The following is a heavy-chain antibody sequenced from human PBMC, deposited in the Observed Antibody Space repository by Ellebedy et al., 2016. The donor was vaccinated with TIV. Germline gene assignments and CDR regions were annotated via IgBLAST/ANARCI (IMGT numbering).Heavy chain of an antibody. CDR3: ARDKGAVTTTLHFDY. V-gene: IGHV3-33*08. J-gene: IGHJ4*02. Sequence: GESLKISCAASGFTFSSYAMHWVRQAPGKGLEWVGLIWYDGNNKYYADSVKCRFTISRHNSKNTLYMQMNSLRAEDTAVYHCARDKGAVTTTLHFDYWGQGTLVTVSS. CDR1: GFTFSSYA. D-gene: IGHD4-11*01. CDR2: IWYDGNNK.